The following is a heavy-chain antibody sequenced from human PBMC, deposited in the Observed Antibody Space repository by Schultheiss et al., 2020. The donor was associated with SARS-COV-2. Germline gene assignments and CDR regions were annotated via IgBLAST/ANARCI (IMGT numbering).Heavy chain of an antibody. CDR2: ISYDGSNK. CDR3: AKRAVADGGYSYFMDV. V-gene: IGHV3-30*01. Sequence: GGSLRLSCAASGFTFSSYAMHWVRQAPGKGLEWVAVISYDGSNKYYADSVKGRFTISRDNSKNTLYLQMNSLRAEDTAVYYCAKRAVADGGYSYFMDVWGQGTTVTVSS. J-gene: IGHJ6*03. D-gene: IGHD6-19*01. CDR1: GFTFSSYA.